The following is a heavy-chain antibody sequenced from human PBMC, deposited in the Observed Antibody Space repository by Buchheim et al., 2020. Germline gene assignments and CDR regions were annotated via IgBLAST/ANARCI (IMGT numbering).Heavy chain of an antibody. CDR3: AKLVVPAAWYYYGMDV. CDR2: ISGSGGST. V-gene: IGHV3-23*01. Sequence: EVQLLESGGGLVQPGGSLRLSCAASGFTFSSYAMSWVRQAPGKGLEWVSAISGSGGSTYYADSVKGRFTISRDNSKNTLYLQMNSLRAEDTAVYYCAKLVVPAAWYYYGMDVWGQGTTVTVSS. D-gene: IGHD2-2*01. J-gene: IGHJ6*02. CDR1: GFTFSSYA.